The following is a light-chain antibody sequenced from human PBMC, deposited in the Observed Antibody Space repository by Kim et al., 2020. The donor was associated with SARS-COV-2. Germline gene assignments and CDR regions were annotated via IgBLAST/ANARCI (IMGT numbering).Light chain of an antibody. Sequence: GMTVTIACTRSSGSIASNNVQGYQQRPGSSPTTMIYEDSKRPAGVTDQFSGSINSSSNSASLTIAGLKAEDEADYYCQSYDSNNGVFGGGTNLTVL. CDR2: EDS. CDR1: SGSIASNN. J-gene: IGLJ3*02. V-gene: IGLV6-57*01. CDR3: QSYDSNNGV.